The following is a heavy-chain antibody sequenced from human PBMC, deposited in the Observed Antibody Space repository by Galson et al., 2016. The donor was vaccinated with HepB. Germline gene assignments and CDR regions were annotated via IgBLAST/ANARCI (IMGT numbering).Heavy chain of an antibody. J-gene: IGHJ4*02. CDR3: TRCRTSCSTFDY. Sequence: SLRLSCAVSGFTFNNAWMSWVRQAPGKGLEWVGRIKSNTDGGTPDYAATVQGRFTITRNDSKNTLYLQMNSLKAEDTAVYYFTRCRTSCSTFDYWGQGTLVTVSS. V-gene: IGHV3-15*01. CDR2: IKSNTDGGTP. D-gene: IGHD2-2*01. CDR1: GFTFNNAW.